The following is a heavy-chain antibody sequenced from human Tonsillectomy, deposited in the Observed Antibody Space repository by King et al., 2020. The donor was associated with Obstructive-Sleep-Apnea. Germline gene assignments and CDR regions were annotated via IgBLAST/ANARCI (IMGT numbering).Heavy chain of an antibody. CDR2: IYWDDDK. V-gene: IGHV2-5*02. J-gene: IGHJ4*02. CDR1: GFSLSTSGEG. Sequence: TLKESGPTLVKPPQTLTLTCTFSGFSLSTSGEGVGWIRQPPGKALEWLALIYWDDDKRYSPSLKSRLTITKDTSKNQVVLTMTNMDPVDTATYYCAHRRPLTYYFDYWGQGTLVTVSS. CDR3: AHRRPLTYYFDY.